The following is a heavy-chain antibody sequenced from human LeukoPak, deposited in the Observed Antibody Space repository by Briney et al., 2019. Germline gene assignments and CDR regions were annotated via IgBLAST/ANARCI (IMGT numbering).Heavy chain of an antibody. CDR1: GGSFNDYY. V-gene: IGHV4-34*01. D-gene: IGHD4-23*01. J-gene: IGHJ4*02. Sequence: PSETLSLTCAVYGGSFNDYYWSWIRQPPGKGLEWIGSIYYSGSTYYNPSLKSRVTISVDTSKNQFSLKLSSVTAADTAVYYCARLIRSVVTPDYWGQGTLVTVSS. CDR2: IYYSGST. CDR3: ARLIRSVVTPDY.